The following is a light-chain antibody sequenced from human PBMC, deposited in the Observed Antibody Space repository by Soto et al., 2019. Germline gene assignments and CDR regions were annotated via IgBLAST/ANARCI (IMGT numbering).Light chain of an antibody. CDR1: QSIGIY. CDR3: QQYNSAPRT. J-gene: IGKJ1*01. V-gene: IGKV1-27*01. Sequence: DIQMTQSPSSLSASLGDRVTITCRASQSIGIYLAWYQQKPGKVPKLLIYAASTLQSGVPSRFSGRGSGTDFTLTISSLQPEDVSTYFCQQYNSAPRTFGQGTMVEI. CDR2: AAS.